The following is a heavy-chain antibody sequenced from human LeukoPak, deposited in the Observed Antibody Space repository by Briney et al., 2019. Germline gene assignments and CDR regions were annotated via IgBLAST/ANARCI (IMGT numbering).Heavy chain of an antibody. V-gene: IGHV3-48*01. CDR3: TRELAS. CDR2: ISSTGDTI. CDR1: GFTFSNYR. J-gene: IGHJ5*02. Sequence: GGSLRLSCAASGFTFSNYRMNWVRQAPGKGLEWVSYISSTGDTIYYVDSVKGRFTISRDNAKNSLYLQMNSLRVEDTAVYYCTRELASWGQGTLVTVSS.